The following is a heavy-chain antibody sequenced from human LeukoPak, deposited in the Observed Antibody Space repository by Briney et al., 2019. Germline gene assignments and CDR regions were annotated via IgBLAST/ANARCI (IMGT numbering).Heavy chain of an antibody. CDR3: ARRTTGTGPFDY. D-gene: IGHD1-1*01. V-gene: IGHV4-59*08. CDR1: GASISGDY. J-gene: IGHJ4*02. Sequence: SETLSLTCTVSGASISGDYWSWIRQPPGKGLEWIAYIYYRGSTNYNPSLKSRVTISVDTSKNQFSLKLSSVTAADTAVYYCARRTTGTGPFDYWGQGTLVTVSS. CDR2: IYYRGST.